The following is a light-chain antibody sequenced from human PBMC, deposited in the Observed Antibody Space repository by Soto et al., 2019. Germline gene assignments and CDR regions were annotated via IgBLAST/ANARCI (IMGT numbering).Light chain of an antibody. J-gene: IGKJ4*01. CDR2: GAS. CDR3: QNHGTS. CDR1: QSFSSSQ. V-gene: IGKV3-20*01. Sequence: EIVLTQSPGTLSLSPGERATLSCRASQSFSSSQLAWYQHQPDQAPRLLIYGASSRATGSPDRISGSVSGTHFTLTLSRLDPEDFAVYYCQNHGTSFGGGTKVEIK.